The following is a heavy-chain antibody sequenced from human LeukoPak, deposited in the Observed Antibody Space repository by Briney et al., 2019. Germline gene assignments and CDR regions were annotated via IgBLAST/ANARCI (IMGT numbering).Heavy chain of an antibody. CDR3: AKDRSFFVLVPAAPQF. CDR1: GVTFSSYA. D-gene: IGHD2-2*01. Sequence: GESLRLSCAASGVTFSSYAMSWVRQAPGKGLEWVSAISGSGGSTYYADSVKRRFTISRDNSKNTLYLQMTSLRAEDTAVYYCAKDRSFFVLVPAAPQFWGQGTMVTVSS. J-gene: IGHJ3*01. V-gene: IGHV3-23*01. CDR2: ISGSGGST.